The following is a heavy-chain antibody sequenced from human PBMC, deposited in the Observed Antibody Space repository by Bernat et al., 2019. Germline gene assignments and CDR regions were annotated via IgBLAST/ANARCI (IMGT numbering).Heavy chain of an antibody. CDR2: IYSGGST. CDR1: GFTVSSNY. V-gene: IGHV3-66*02. CDR3: ARELPRPDDYYYYGMDV. J-gene: IGHJ6*02. Sequence: EVQLVESGGGLVQPGGSLRLSCAASGFTVSSNYMSWVRQAPGKGVEWVAVIYSGGSTYYADSVNGPFTISRYNSKNTLYLQMTSLRAEDTAVYYCARELPRPDDYYYYGMDVWGQGTTDTVSS. D-gene: IGHD1-26*01.